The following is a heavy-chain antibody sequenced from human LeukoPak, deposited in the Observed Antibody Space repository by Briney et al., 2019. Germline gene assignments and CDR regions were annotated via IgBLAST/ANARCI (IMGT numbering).Heavy chain of an antibody. Sequence: VASVKVSCRASGYTFTSYGISWVRQAPGQGLEWMGWISAYNGNTNYAQKLQGRVTMTTGTSTSTAYMELRSLRSDDTAVYYCARDRVVVPSDFDYWGQGTLVTVSS. D-gene: IGHD2-2*01. V-gene: IGHV1-18*01. CDR3: ARDRVVVPSDFDY. J-gene: IGHJ4*02. CDR1: GYTFTSYG. CDR2: ISAYNGNT.